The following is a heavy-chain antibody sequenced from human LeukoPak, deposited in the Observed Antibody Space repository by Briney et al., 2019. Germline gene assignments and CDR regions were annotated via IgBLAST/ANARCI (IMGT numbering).Heavy chain of an antibody. Sequence: GGSLRLSCAASGFTFSSYGMHWVRQAPGKGLEWVAVISYDGSNKYFADSVKGRFTISRDNSKNTLYLQMNSLRAEDRAVYYCAKDYDSSGWAAFDIWGQGTMVTVSS. CDR3: AKDYDSSGWAAFDI. J-gene: IGHJ3*02. V-gene: IGHV3-30*18. CDR2: ISYDGSNK. CDR1: GFTFSSYG. D-gene: IGHD3-22*01.